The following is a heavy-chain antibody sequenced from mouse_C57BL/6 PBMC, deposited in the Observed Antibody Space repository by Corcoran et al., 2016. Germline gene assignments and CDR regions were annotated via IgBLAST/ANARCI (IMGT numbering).Heavy chain of an antibody. V-gene: IGHV1-26*01. J-gene: IGHJ4*01. CDR2: INPNNGGT. CDR3: ARQEPSYYAMHY. CDR1: GYTFTDYY. Sequence: EVQLQQSGPELVKPGASVKISCKASGYTFTDYYMNWVKQSHGKSLEWIGDINPNNGGTSYNQKFKGKATLTVDKSSSTAYMELRSLTSEDSAVYYCARQEPSYYAMHYWGQGTSVTVSS.